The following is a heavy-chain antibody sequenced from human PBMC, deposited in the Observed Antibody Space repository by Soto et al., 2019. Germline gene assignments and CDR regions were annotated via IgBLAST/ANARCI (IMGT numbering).Heavy chain of an antibody. CDR2: INAGNGNT. V-gene: IGHV1-3*01. D-gene: IGHD2-8*01. Sequence: SVKVSCKASGYTFTSYAMHWVRQAPGQRLEWMGWINAGNGNTKYSQKVQGRVTITRDTSASTAYMELSSLRSEDTAVYYCARDIVLMVYAIALYSYYGMAYWCQGITVTVSS. J-gene: IGHJ6*02. CDR3: ARDIVLMVYAIALYSYYGMAY. CDR1: GYTFTSYA.